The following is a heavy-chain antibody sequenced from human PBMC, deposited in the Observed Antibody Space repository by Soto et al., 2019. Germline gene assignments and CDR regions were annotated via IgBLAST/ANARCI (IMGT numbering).Heavy chain of an antibody. CDR3: AKDQVVVVPAATNYYYYGMDV. CDR1: GFTFSSYA. D-gene: IGHD2-2*01. V-gene: IGHV3-23*01. Sequence: GGSLRLSCAASGFTFSSYAMSWVRQAPGKGLEWVSAISGSGGSTYYADSVKGRFTISRDNSKNTLYLQMNSLRAEDTAVYYCAKDQVVVVPAATNYYYYGMDVWGQGTTVTVS. J-gene: IGHJ6*02. CDR2: ISGSGGST.